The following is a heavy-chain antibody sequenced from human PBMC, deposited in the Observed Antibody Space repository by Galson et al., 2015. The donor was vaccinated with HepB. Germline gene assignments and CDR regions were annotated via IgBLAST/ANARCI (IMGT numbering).Heavy chain of an antibody. CDR1: GFTCSSYD. J-gene: IGHJ4*02. CDR3: AKDLSGSYPHALHDF. V-gene: IGHV3-23*01. D-gene: IGHD1-26*01. CDR2: ISGGGIST. Sequence: SLRLSCAASGFTCSSYDMNWVRQAPGKGLEWVSAISGGGISTWYAGSVKGRFTISRDNSKKTLSLQMNSLRAEDTALYYCAKDLSGSYPHALHDFWGQGALVTVSS.